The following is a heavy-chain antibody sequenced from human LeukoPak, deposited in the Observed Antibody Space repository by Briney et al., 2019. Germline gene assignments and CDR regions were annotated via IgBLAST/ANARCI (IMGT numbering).Heavy chain of an antibody. D-gene: IGHD1-26*01. CDR1: GYMFTGYY. V-gene: IGHV1-2*02. Sequence: ASVKVSCKASGYMFTGYYIHWVRRAPGQGLEWMGWINSNSGDTKYAQKFQGRVTMARDTSITTVYMELSSLRSDDTAVYYCARGKSGIDYWGQGTLVTVSS. J-gene: IGHJ4*02. CDR2: INSNSGDT. CDR3: ARGKSGIDY.